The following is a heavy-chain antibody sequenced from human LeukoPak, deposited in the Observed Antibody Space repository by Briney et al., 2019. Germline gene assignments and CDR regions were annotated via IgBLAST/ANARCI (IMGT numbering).Heavy chain of an antibody. CDR2: ISSSSSTI. J-gene: IGHJ4*02. Sequence: GGSLRPSCAASGFTFSSYSMNWVRQAPGKGLEWVSYISSSSSTIYYADSVKGRFTISRDNAKNSLYLQMNSLRAEDTAVYYCARDGRRDGYNFNYWGQGTLVTVSS. CDR3: ARDGRRDGYNFNY. CDR1: GFTFSSYS. V-gene: IGHV3-48*01. D-gene: IGHD5-24*01.